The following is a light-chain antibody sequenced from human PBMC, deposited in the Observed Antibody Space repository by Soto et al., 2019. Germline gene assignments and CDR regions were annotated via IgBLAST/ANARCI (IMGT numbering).Light chain of an antibody. CDR1: QSVSSK. J-gene: IGKJ2*01. CDR3: QQYNNWPHT. V-gene: IGKV3-15*01. CDR2: GVS. Sequence: ENVLTQSPGTLSLSPGERATLSCRASQSVSSKLAWFQQKPGQAPSLLIYGVSTRATGVPVRFSGSGSGTEFTLTINSLQSEDFAVYYCQQYNNWPHTFGQGTKVDTK.